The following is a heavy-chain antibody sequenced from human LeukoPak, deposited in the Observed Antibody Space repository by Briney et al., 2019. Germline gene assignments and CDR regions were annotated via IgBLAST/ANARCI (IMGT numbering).Heavy chain of an antibody. CDR2: ICTSGST. V-gene: IGHV4-61*02. CDR1: GGSISSGSYY. D-gene: IGHD3-9*01. Sequence: PSETLSLTCTVSGGSISSGSYYWSWIRQPAGKGLEWIGRICTSGSTNYNPSLKSRVTISVDTSKNQFSLKLSSVTAADTVVYYCARAGYDILTGYYAPRGFDYWGQGTLVTVSS. J-gene: IGHJ4*02. CDR3: ARAGYDILTGYYAPRGFDY.